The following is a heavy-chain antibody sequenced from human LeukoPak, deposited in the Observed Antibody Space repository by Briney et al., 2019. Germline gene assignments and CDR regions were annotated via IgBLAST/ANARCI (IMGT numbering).Heavy chain of an antibody. D-gene: IGHD3-10*01. V-gene: IGHV1-18*01. CDR3: ARAQTTGFGESLHY. CDR1: GYTFTSYG. CDR2: ISAYNGNT. J-gene: IGHJ4*02. Sequence: GASVKVSCKASGYTFTSYGISWVRQAPGQGLEWIGWISAYNGNTRYAQNLQGRVTLTTDTSTSTAYMEVRSLRSDDTAVYYCARAQTTGFGESLHYWGQGTLVTVSS.